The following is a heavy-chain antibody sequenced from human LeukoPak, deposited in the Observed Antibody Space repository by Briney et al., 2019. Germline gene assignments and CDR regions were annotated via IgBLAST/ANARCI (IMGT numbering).Heavy chain of an antibody. CDR2: ISSVSRT. D-gene: IGHD6-19*01. CDR3: AKEVPGPGWYTVDY. Sequence: GGSLRLSCAASGFTFSTFALSWFRRAPGKGLEWVSAISSVSRTYYAGSVKGRFAISRDNSENTLFLHMNSLRSEDTAIYYCAKEVPGPGWYTVDYWGQGTLVTVSS. J-gene: IGHJ4*02. CDR1: GFTFSTFA. V-gene: IGHV3-23*01.